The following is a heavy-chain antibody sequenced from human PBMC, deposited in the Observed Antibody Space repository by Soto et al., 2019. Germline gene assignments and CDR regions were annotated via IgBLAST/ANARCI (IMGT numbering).Heavy chain of an antibody. V-gene: IGHV1-46*01. D-gene: IGHD4-17*01. CDR2: INPSGDGT. CDR3: ARVALGYDYADV. Sequence: SLKVDWKAFGYTFSAVYMHWVRQAPGQGLEWMGVINPSGDGTSYAQKFQGRVTMTRDTSTSTVYMELSSLRSEDTAVYYCARVALGYDYADVWGQGTTVTVSS. J-gene: IGHJ6*02. CDR1: GYTFSAVY.